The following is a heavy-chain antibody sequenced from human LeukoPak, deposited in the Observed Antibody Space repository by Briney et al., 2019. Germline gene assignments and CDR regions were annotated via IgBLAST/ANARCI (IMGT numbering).Heavy chain of an antibody. Sequence: ASVKVSCKASGGTFSSYAISWVRQAPGQGLEWMGGIIPIFGTANYAQKFQGRVTITADESTSTAYMELSSLRSEDTAVYYCARGTVAVTGSHYYYGMDVWGQGTTVTVSS. CDR3: ARGTVAVTGSHYYYGMDV. CDR1: GGTFSSYA. J-gene: IGHJ6*02. V-gene: IGHV1-69*13. CDR2: IIPIFGTA. D-gene: IGHD6-19*01.